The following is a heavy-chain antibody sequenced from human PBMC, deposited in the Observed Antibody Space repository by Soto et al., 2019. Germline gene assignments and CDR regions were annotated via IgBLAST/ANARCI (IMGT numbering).Heavy chain of an antibody. V-gene: IGHV3-23*01. Sequence: EVQLLESGGGLVQPGGSLRLSCADSGFTFNDYGMSWVRQATGKGLEWVAAVSGSGGSTYYVDSVKGRFTISRDNSENTLYLQMNSLRAEDTAVYYCARVVTTQDDYSGMDVWGQGTTVTVSS. CDR2: VSGSGGST. D-gene: IGHD2-21*02. CDR3: ARVVTTQDDYSGMDV. CDR1: GFTFNDYG. J-gene: IGHJ6*02.